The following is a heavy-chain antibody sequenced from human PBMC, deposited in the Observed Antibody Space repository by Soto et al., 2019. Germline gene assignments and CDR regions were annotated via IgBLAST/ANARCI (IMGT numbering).Heavy chain of an antibody. CDR1: GDSITSSY. V-gene: IGHV4-59*08. J-gene: IGHJ6*02. CDR2: IFYSGST. CDR3: ARHPGLSYYYGMDV. Sequence: SETLSLTCTVSGDSITSSYWSWIRQPPGKGLEWIGFIFYSGSTNFNPSLKSRVTISVDTSKNQLSLKVSSVTAADTAVYYCARHPGLSYYYGMDVWSQGTTVTVSS.